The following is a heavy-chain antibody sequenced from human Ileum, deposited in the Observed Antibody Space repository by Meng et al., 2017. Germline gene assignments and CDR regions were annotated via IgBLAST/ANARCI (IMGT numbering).Heavy chain of an antibody. CDR2: IFQSGRT. V-gene: IGHV4-4*02. CDR3: ATSNDRDVYYLGY. D-gene: IGHD3-22*01. J-gene: IGHJ4*02. CDR1: GPW. Sequence: AQLQGSGTALVQPSGTLALPCAVSGPWWRWVRQPPGKGLEWIGEIFQSGRTNYNPSLQRRVTISINKSKSQISLQLSDVTAADTAVYSCATSNDRDVYYLGYWGQGTLVTVSS.